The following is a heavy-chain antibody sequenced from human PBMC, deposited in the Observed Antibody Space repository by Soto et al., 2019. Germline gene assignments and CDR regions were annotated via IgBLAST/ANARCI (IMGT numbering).Heavy chain of an antibody. CDR3: AKTAYYYDSSDYYRFDY. J-gene: IGHJ4*02. CDR2: ISGSGGST. Sequence: PVGSLRLSCAASGFTFSSYAMRWVRQAPGKGLEWVSSISGSGGSTYYADSVKGRFTISRDNSKNTLCLQMNSLRAAETAVYYCAKTAYYYDSSDYYRFDYWGQGTLVTVSS. CDR1: GFTFSSYA. V-gene: IGHV3-23*01. D-gene: IGHD3-22*01.